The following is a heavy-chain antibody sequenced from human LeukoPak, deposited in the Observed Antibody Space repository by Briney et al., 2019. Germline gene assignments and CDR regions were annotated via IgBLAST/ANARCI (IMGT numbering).Heavy chain of an antibody. V-gene: IGHV4-4*07. CDR1: GDSLSSSY. CDR2: IYTSGYT. Sequence: PSETLSLTCTVSGDSLSSSYWSWVRQPAGKGVEWIGRIYTSGYTNYNPSLKSRVTMSVDTSKNQFSLKLSSVTAADTAVYFCSRARIAVAGTGINLDWFDPWGQGTLVTVSS. J-gene: IGHJ5*02. D-gene: IGHD6-19*01. CDR3: SRARIAVAGTGINLDWFDP.